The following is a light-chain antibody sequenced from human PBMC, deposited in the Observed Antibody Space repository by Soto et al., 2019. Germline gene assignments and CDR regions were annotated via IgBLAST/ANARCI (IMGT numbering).Light chain of an antibody. J-gene: IGKJ1*01. CDR3: QQRSNWPPWT. V-gene: IGKV3-11*01. Sequence: EIVLTQSPATLSLSPGERATLSCRASQSVSSYSAWYQQKPGQAPRLLIYDASNRATGIPARFSGSGSGTDFTLTISSLEPEDFAVYYCQQRSNWPPWTFGQGTKVEI. CDR1: QSVSSY. CDR2: DAS.